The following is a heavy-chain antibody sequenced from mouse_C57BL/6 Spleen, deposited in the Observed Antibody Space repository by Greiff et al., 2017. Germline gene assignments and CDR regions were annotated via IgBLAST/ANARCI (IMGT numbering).Heavy chain of an antibody. D-gene: IGHD1-1*01. Sequence: VQRVESGAELVRPGTSVKVSCKASGYAFTNYLIEWVKQRPGQGLEWIGVINPGSGGTNYNEKFKGKATLTADKSSSTAYMQLSSLTSEDSAVYFCARSNYYGSSLYAMDYWGQGTSVTVSS. V-gene: IGHV1-54*01. CDR2: INPGSGGT. J-gene: IGHJ4*01. CDR1: GYAFTNYL. CDR3: ARSNYYGSSLYAMDY.